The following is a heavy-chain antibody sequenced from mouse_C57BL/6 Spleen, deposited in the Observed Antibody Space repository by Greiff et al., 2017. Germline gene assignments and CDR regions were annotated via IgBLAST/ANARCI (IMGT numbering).Heavy chain of an antibody. Sequence: EVHLVESGGGLVKPGGSLKLSCAASGFTFSSYAMSWVRQTPEKRLEWVATISDGGSYTYYPDNVKGRFTISRDNAKNNLYLQMSHLKSEDTAMYYCARDGPDDEFDYWGQGTTLTVSS. D-gene: IGHD2-12*01. CDR3: ARDGPDDEFDY. J-gene: IGHJ2*01. CDR1: GFTFSSYA. CDR2: ISDGGSYT. V-gene: IGHV5-4*01.